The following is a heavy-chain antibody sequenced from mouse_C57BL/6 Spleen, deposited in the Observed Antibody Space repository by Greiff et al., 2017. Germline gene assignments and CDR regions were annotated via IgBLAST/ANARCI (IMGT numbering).Heavy chain of an antibody. CDR2: IDPSDSET. J-gene: IGHJ4*01. CDR3: ARGGNYVDYAMDY. V-gene: IGHV1-52*01. D-gene: IGHD2-1*01. CDR1: GYTFTSYW. Sequence: QVQLQQPGAELVRPGSSVKLSCKASGYTFTSYWLHWVKQRPIQGLEWIGNIDPSDSETHYNQKFKDKATLTVDKSSSTAYMQLSSLTSEDSAVYYCARGGNYVDYAMDYWGQGTSVTVSS.